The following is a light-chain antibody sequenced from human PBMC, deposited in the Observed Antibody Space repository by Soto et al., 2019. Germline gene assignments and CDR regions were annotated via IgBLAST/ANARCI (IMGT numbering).Light chain of an antibody. Sequence: EIVLTQSPATLSAFPGDRVTLSCMASQAVNTRLAWYQHKPGQAPRLIIYLTSNRAAGIPARFSGSGSETDFTLTISDVEPEDVAVYYCHQRQSWPRTLGQGTKVDIK. CDR1: QAVNTR. J-gene: IGKJ1*01. CDR3: HQRQSWPRT. V-gene: IGKV3D-11*03. CDR2: LTS.